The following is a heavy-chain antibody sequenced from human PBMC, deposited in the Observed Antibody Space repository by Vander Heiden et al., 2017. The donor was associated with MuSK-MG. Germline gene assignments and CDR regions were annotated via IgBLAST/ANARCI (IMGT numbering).Heavy chain of an antibody. V-gene: IGHV3-23*01. Sequence: EVQLLESGGGLVQPGGSLRLSCAASGSTLTSYATSWARPALGKGLEWVSTISGGGSSTYYADSVKGRFTISRDNSKNTLYLQMNSLRAEDTAVYYCAKLTTEVDYWGQGTLVTVSS. CDR1: GSTLTSYA. CDR3: AKLTTEVDY. D-gene: IGHD1-1*01. J-gene: IGHJ4*02. CDR2: ISGGGSST.